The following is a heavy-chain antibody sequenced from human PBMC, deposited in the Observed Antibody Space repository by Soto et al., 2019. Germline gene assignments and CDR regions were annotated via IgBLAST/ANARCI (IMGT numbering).Heavy chain of an antibody. V-gene: IGHV1-18*01. CDR2: ITPFNDNT. J-gene: IGHJ4*02. D-gene: IGHD4-17*01. CDR3: ARTDKGDYVPPIDN. Sequence: QIHLVQSGGEVKKPGASVKVSCKTSGYTFTTYGISWVRQAPGQGREWMGWITPFNDNTHYAQNLQGRVTMTTDTSTNTSYLELRSLKSDDTAVYYCARTDKGDYVPPIDNWGQGTLVTVSS. CDR1: GYTFTTYG.